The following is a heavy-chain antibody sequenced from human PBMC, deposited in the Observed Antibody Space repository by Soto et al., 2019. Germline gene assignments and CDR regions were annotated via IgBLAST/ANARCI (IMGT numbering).Heavy chain of an antibody. Sequence: QVQLVESGGGVVQPGRSLRLSCAASGFMFSSYAMHWVRQAPGKGLEWVAVKTYDGSNKYYADSVNGRLTISRDNSKNTLYLQMNSLRAEDTAVYYCARAGGLLVDYWGQGTLVTVSS. J-gene: IGHJ4*02. CDR2: KTYDGSNK. CDR1: GFMFSSYA. CDR3: ARAGGLLVDY. D-gene: IGHD1-26*01. V-gene: IGHV3-30-3*01.